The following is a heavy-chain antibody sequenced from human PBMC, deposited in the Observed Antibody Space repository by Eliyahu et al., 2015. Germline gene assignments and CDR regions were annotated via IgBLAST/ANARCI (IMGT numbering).Heavy chain of an antibody. CDR2: IKRKTDGGAP. Sequence: EVQLVESGGGLVKXGGSLRLSXAAXGFNFXHARXSWVPQAPGEGREWIGRIKRKTDGGAPDYDAPVKGRFTISRDDSKNTVYLQMNSLKTEDTAMYYCTTVSLSSSWSDAFDIWGQGTMVTVSS. V-gene: IGHV3-15*01. J-gene: IGHJ3*02. D-gene: IGHD6-13*01. CDR1: GFNFXHAR. CDR3: TTVSLSSSWSDAFDI.